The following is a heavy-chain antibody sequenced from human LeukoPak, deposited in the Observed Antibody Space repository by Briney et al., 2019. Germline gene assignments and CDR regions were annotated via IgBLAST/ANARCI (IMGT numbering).Heavy chain of an antibody. CDR1: GFTFSRNA. CDR3: AKDQAAAGTVDY. J-gene: IGHJ4*02. V-gene: IGHV3-21*01. D-gene: IGHD6-13*01. CDR2: ISSSSNYM. Sequence: GGSLRLSCAASGFTFSRNAMNWVRQAPGKGLEWVSFISSSSNYMSYADSVKGRFTISRDNSKNTLYLQMNSLRAEDTAVYYCAKDQAAAGTVDYWGQGTLVTVSS.